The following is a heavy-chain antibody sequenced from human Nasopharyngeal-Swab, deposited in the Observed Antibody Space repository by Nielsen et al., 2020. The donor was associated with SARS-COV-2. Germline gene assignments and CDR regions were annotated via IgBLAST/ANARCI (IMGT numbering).Heavy chain of an antibody. Sequence: GESLKISCAASGFTFSSYGMHWVRQAPGKGLEWVAVIWYDGSNKYYADSVKGRFTISRDNSKNTLYLQMNSLRAEDTAVYYCARDLEPTGTVGVSYWGQGTLVTVSS. J-gene: IGHJ4*02. CDR3: ARDLEPTGTVGVSY. CDR2: IWYDGSNK. D-gene: IGHD1-1*01. V-gene: IGHV3-33*01. CDR1: GFTFSSYG.